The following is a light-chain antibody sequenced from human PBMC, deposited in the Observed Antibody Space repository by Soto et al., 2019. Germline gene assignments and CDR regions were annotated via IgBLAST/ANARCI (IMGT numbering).Light chain of an antibody. CDR2: GAS. J-gene: IGKJ1*01. CDR3: QHYNNWPRT. Sequence: EIVMTQSPATLSVSPGERATLSCRASQSVSSNLAWYQQKPGQAPRLLIYGASTRATGIPARLSGSGSGTEFNLTISSLQSEDFEVYYCQHYNNWPRTFGQGTKVEIK. V-gene: IGKV3-15*01. CDR1: QSVSSN.